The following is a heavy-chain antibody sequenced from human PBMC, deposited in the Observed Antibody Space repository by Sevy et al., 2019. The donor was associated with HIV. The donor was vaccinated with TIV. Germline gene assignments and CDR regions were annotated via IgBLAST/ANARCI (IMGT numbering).Heavy chain of an antibody. CDR3: TTEVNYYDSSGYYEGDAFDI. Sequence: GGSLRLSCAASGFTFSNAWMNWVRQAPGKGLEWVGRIKSKTDGGTTDYAAPVKGRFTISRDDSKNTLYLQMNSLKTADTAVYYCTTEVNYYDSSGYYEGDAFDIWGQGTMVTVSS. J-gene: IGHJ3*02. V-gene: IGHV3-15*07. CDR1: GFTFSNAW. D-gene: IGHD3-22*01. CDR2: IKSKTDGGTT.